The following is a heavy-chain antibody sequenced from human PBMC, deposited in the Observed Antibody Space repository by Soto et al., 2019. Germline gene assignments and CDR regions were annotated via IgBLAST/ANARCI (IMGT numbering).Heavy chain of an antibody. V-gene: IGHV2-5*01. J-gene: IGHJ6*02. CDR3: AHKPPSMVRGVPYYYYYYGMDV. D-gene: IGHD3-10*01. Sequence: GSGPTLVNPTQTLTLTCTFSGFSLSTSGVGVGWIRQPPGKALEWLALIYWNDDKRYSPSLKSRLTITKDTSKNQVVLTMTNMDPVDTATYYCAHKPPSMVRGVPYYYYYYGMDVWGQGTTVTVSS. CDR1: GFSLSTSGVG. CDR2: IYWNDDK.